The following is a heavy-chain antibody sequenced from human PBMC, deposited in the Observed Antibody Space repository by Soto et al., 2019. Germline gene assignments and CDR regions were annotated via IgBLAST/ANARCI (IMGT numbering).Heavy chain of an antibody. D-gene: IGHD3-3*01. V-gene: IGHV3-21*01. CDR1: GFTFNSYS. J-gene: IGHJ4*02. CDR3: ARDRMSDDFWSGTRYR. Sequence: GGSLRLSCAASGFTFNSYSMNYFRQAPEKGLEWVSSISSSSSYIYYADSVKGRFTISRDNAKNSLYLQMNSLRAEDTAVYYCARDRMSDDFWSGTRYRWGQGTLVTVSS. CDR2: ISSSSSYI.